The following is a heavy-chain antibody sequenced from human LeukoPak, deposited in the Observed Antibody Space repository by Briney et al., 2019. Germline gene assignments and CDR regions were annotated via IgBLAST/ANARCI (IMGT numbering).Heavy chain of an antibody. CDR3: ARAMSSVTARYYFDY. CDR1: GFTFSYAW. CDR2: IKRDGGEI. V-gene: IGHV3-7*05. J-gene: IGHJ4*02. D-gene: IGHD6-6*01. Sequence: PGGSLRLSCAASGFTFSYAWMSWVRQAPGKGLEWVASIKRDGGEIYYVDSVKGRFTLSRDNAKNSLDLQMNSLRAEDTAVYYCARAMSSVTARYYFDYWGQGTLVTVSA.